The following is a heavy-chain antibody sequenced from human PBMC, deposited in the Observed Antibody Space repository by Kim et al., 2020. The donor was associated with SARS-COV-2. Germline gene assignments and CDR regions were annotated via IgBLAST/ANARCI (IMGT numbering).Heavy chain of an antibody. D-gene: IGHD3-22*01. CDR2: IKQDGSEK. J-gene: IGHJ5*02. V-gene: IGHV3-7*01. CDR1: GFTFSSYW. Sequence: GGSLRLSCAASGFTFSSYWMSWVRQAPGKGLEWVANIKQDGSEKYYVDSVKGRFTISRDNAKNSLYLQMNSLRAEDTAVYYCARDLKMEAYYYDSSGPNWFDPWGQGTLVTVSS. CDR3: ARDLKMEAYYYDSSGPNWFDP.